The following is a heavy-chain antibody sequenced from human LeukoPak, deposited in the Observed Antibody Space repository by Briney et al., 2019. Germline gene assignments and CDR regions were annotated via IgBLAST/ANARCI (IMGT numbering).Heavy chain of an antibody. CDR2: VYISGKT. Sequence: SETLSLTCAVYGGSFSGYYWSWIRQAAGKGLEWIGRVYISGKTDYNPSLKSRITISVDTSNNQFSLKLSSVTAADTAVYYCARGGGDYGGYYFDYWGQGTLVPVSS. D-gene: IGHD4-23*01. J-gene: IGHJ4*02. CDR1: GGSFSGYY. CDR3: ARGGGDYGGYYFDY. V-gene: IGHV4-59*10.